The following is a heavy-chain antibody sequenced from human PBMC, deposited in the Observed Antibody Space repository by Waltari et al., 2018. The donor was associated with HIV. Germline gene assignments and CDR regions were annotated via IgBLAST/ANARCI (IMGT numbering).Heavy chain of an antibody. V-gene: IGHV3-23*01. Sequence: EVQLLEPGGGLVQPGGYLRLSCAASGFTFSRYAMSWVRQAPGKGLEWVSAISGRGGSTYYADSVKGRFTISRDNSKNTLYLQMNSLRAEDTAVYYCAKDGAAAGTGGDWDYWGQGTLVTVSS. CDR2: ISGRGGST. J-gene: IGHJ4*02. CDR1: GFTFSRYA. D-gene: IGHD6-13*01. CDR3: AKDGAAAGTGGDWDY.